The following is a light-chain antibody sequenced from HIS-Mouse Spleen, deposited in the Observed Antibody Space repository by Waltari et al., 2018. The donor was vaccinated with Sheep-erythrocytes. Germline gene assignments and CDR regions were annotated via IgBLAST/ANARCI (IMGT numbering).Light chain of an antibody. V-gene: IGLV2-23*01. CDR3: CSYAGSSTPWV. J-gene: IGLJ3*02. Sequence: QSALTQPASVSGSPGQSITISCTGTSSDVGSYNLVSWYQQHPGKATKLMSYEGSKRPSGVSNRFSGYKSGNTASLTISGLQAEDEADYYCCSYAGSSTPWVFGGGTKLTVL. CDR2: EGS. CDR1: SSDVGSYNL.